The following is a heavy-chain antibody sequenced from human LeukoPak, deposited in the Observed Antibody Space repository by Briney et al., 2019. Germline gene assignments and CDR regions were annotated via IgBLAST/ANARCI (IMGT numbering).Heavy chain of an antibody. CDR2: INPNSGGT. V-gene: IGHV1-2*02. CDR3: ARGAEQWLQNTGVGY. CDR1: GYTFTGYY. Sequence: ASVKVSCKASGYTFTGYYMHWVRQAPGQGLEWMGWINPNSGGTNYAQKFQGRVTMTRDTSISTAYMELSRLRSDDTAVYYCARGAEQWLQNTGVGYWGQGTLVTVSS. J-gene: IGHJ4*02. D-gene: IGHD5-24*01.